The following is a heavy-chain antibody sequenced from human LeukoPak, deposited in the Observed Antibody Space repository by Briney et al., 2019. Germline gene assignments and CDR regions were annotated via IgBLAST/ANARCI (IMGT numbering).Heavy chain of an antibody. CDR1: GGSFSGYY. D-gene: IGHD2-2*01. V-gene: IGHV4-34*01. CDR2: INHSGST. Sequence: SETQSLTCAVYGGSFSGYYWSWIRQPPGKGLDWIGEINHSGSTNYNPSLKSRVTISVDTSKNQFSLKLSSVTAADTAVYYCAGLRGYCSSTSCGAFDIWGQGTMVTVSS. CDR3: AGLRGYCSSTSCGAFDI. J-gene: IGHJ3*02.